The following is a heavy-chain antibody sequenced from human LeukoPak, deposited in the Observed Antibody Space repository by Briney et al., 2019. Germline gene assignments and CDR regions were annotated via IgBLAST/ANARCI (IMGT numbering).Heavy chain of an antibody. Sequence: GGSLRLSCAASGFTFSSYAMSWVRQAPGKGLEWVSAISGSGGSTYYAGSVKGRFTISRDNSKNTLYLQMNSLRAEDTAVYYCAKDDSAMVRGVVFDYWGQGTLVTVSS. D-gene: IGHD3-10*01. CDR2: ISGSGGST. J-gene: IGHJ4*02. CDR3: AKDDSAMVRGVVFDY. CDR1: GFTFSSYA. V-gene: IGHV3-23*01.